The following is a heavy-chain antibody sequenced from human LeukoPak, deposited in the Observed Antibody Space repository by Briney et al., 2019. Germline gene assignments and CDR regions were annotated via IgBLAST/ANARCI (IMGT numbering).Heavy chain of an antibody. J-gene: IGHJ5*02. V-gene: IGHV4-31*03. Sequence: SETLSLTCTVSGGSLSSGGYYWSWIRQHPGKGLEWIGYIYYSGSTYYNPSLKSRVTISVDTSKNQFSLKLSSVTAADTAMYYCARDGPSCSSTSCTTGFDPWGQGTLVTVSS. CDR1: GGSLSSGGYY. D-gene: IGHD2-2*01. CDR3: ARDGPSCSSTSCTTGFDP. CDR2: IYYSGST.